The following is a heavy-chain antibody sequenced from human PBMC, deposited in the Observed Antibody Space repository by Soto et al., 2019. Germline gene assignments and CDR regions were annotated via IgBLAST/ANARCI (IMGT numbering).Heavy chain of an antibody. CDR2: INPSGGST. CDR3: ARDRSDYYDSSGYPAFDY. V-gene: IGHV1-46*01. Sequence: ASVKVSCKASGYTFTSYYMHWVRQAPGQGLEWMGIINPSGGSTSYAQKYQGRVTMNRDTSTSTVYMELSSLRSEDTAVYYCARDRSDYYDSSGYPAFDYWGQGTLVTVSS. D-gene: IGHD3-22*01. CDR1: GYTFTSYY. J-gene: IGHJ4*02.